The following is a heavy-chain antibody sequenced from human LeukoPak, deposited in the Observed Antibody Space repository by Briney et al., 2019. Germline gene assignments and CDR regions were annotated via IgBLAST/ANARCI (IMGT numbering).Heavy chain of an antibody. V-gene: IGHV3-20*04. Sequence: GGSQRLSCAASGFTYDDHGINCVRQSPGEGPECVSGINWKGDVTGYADSVKGRFTISRDNAKNSLYLQMESLRGEDTALYFYARAGRGHTWDGAYYYQMDVWGKGTTVTVSS. CDR3: ARAGRGHTWDGAYYYQMDV. CDR2: INWKGDVT. D-gene: IGHD1-1*01. J-gene: IGHJ6*03. CDR1: GFTYDDHG.